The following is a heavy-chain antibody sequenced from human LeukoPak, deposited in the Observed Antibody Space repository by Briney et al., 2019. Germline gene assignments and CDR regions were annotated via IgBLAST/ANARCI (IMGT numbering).Heavy chain of an antibody. J-gene: IGHJ4*02. CDR2: ISYDGSNK. CDR3: ASPGYSYGSLFDY. V-gene: IGHV3-30-3*01. CDR1: GFTFSSYA. D-gene: IGHD5-18*01. Sequence: GGSPRLSCAASGFTFSSYAMHWVRQAPGKGLGWVAVISYDGSNKYYADSVKGRFTISRDNSKNTLYLQMNSLRAEDTAVYYCASPGYSYGSLFDYWGQGTLVTVSS.